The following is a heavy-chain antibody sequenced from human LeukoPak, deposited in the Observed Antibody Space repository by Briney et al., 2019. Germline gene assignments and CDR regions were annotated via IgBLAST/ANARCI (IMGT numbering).Heavy chain of an antibody. CDR2: IWYDGSNK. V-gene: IGHV3-33*01. Sequence: GSPLRLSCAASGSTFSSYGMHWVRQAPGKGREWGAVIWYDGSNKYSADSVKGRFTISRDNSKNTLYLQMNSLRAEDTAVYYCARDGRRVAAAGTWFDPWGQGTLVTVSS. CDR3: ARDGRRVAAAGTWFDP. D-gene: IGHD6-13*01. J-gene: IGHJ5*02. CDR1: GSTFSSYG.